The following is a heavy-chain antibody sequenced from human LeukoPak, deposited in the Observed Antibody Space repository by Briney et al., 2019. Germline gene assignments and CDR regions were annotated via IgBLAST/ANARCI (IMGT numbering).Heavy chain of an antibody. V-gene: IGHV4-59*08. Sequence: KPSETLSLTCTVSGGSISSYYWSWIRQPPWKGLEWIGYIYYSGSTNYNPSLKSRVTISVGTSKNQISLRLNSVTAADTAVYYCARHCSGSSCYDNWGQGTLVTVSS. CDR1: GGSISSYY. D-gene: IGHD2-15*01. CDR3: ARHCSGSSCYDN. J-gene: IGHJ4*02. CDR2: IYYSGST.